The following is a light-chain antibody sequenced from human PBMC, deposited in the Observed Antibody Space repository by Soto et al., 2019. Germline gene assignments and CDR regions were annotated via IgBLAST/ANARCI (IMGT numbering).Light chain of an antibody. CDR2: RNN. J-gene: IGLJ1*01. CDR1: SSNLGAGYD. V-gene: IGLV1-47*01. CDR3: AAWDDSLSGPV. Sequence: QSVLTQPPSVSGAPGQRVTLSCTGNSSNLGAGYDVHWYQQLPGTAPKLLIYRNNQRPSGVPDRFSGSKSGTSASLAISGLRSEDEADYYCAAWDDSLSGPVFGTGTKLTVL.